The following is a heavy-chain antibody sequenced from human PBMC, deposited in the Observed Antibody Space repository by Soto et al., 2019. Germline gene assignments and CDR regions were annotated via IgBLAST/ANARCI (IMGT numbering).Heavy chain of an antibody. Sequence: EVQVVESGGGLVQPGGSLRLSCVASGFTFSSYWMSWVRQAPGKGLEWVANIKQDGSEKYYVDSVKGRFTISRDNAKNSLYLQMNSLRAEDSAVYYCARGRGLDVWGQGTTGTVSS. V-gene: IGHV3-7*01. J-gene: IGHJ6*02. CDR3: ARGRGLDV. CDR1: GFTFSSYW. CDR2: IKQDGSEK.